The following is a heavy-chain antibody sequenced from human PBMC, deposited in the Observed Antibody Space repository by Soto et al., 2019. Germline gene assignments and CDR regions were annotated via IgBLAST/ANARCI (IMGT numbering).Heavy chain of an antibody. Sequence: TLSLTCTVSGGSISSGGYYWSWIRQHPGKGLEWIGYIYYSGSTYYNPSLKSRVTISVDTSKNQFSLKLSSVTAADTAVYYCARVDVGDCTNGVCYTDNYWGQGTLVTVSS. J-gene: IGHJ4*02. CDR3: ARVDVGDCTNGVCYTDNY. V-gene: IGHV4-31*03. CDR2: IYYSGST. D-gene: IGHD2-8*01. CDR1: GGSISSGGYY.